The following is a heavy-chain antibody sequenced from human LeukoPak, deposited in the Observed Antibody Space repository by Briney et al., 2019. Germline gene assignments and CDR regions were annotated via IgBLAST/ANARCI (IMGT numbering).Heavy chain of an antibody. J-gene: IGHJ4*02. Sequence: ASVKVSCKASGYTFTSYYMHWVRQAPGHGLEWIGIINPSGGSTSYAQKFQGRVTMNRDTSTSTVYMELSSLRSEDTAVYYCARGIMTTVTTIDYWGQGTLVTVSS. CDR1: GYTFTSYY. CDR3: ARGIMTTVTTIDY. D-gene: IGHD4-17*01. CDR2: INPSGGST. V-gene: IGHV1-46*01.